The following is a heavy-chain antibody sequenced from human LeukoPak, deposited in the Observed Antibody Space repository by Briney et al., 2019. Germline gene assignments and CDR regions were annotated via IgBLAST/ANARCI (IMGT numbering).Heavy chain of an antibody. D-gene: IGHD1-26*01. V-gene: IGHV4-34*01. Sequence: PSETLSLTCAVYGGSFSGYYWSWIRQPPGKGLEWIGEINHSGSTNYNPSLKSRVTISVDTSKNQFSQKLSSVTAADTAVYYCASGSYSGTNWFDPWGQGTLVTVSS. CDR1: GGSFSGYY. J-gene: IGHJ5*02. CDR3: ASGSYSGTNWFDP. CDR2: INHSGST.